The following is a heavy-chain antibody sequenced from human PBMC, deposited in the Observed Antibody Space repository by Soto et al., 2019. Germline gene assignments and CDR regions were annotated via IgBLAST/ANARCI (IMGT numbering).Heavy chain of an antibody. CDR1: GFTFNSYN. CDR3: AREVGTFYYHYGMDV. J-gene: IGHJ6*02. CDR2: ISFDGSNK. D-gene: IGHD2-21*02. V-gene: IGHV3-30-3*01. Sequence: PGGSLRLSCAASGFTFNSYNMEWVRQAPGKGLEWVTVISFDGSNKYYADSVKGRFTISRDNSKNTLYLQMNSLRAEDTVVYYCAREVGTFYYHYGMDVWGQGTTVTVSS.